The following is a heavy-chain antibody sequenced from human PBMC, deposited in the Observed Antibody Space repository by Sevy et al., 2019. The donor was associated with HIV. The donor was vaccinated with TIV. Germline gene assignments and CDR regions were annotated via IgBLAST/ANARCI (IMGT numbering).Heavy chain of an antibody. J-gene: IGHJ5*02. CDR1: GGTFSSYA. CDR3: ARWHYNGSSWYWFDP. V-gene: IGHV1-69*13. D-gene: IGHD6-13*01. Sequence: ASVKVSCKASGGTFSSYAISWVRQAPGQGLEWMGGIIPIFGTANYAQKFQGRVTITADESTSTAYMELSSLRSEDTAVYYCARWHYNGSSWYWFDPWGQGTLVTVSS. CDR2: IIPIFGTA.